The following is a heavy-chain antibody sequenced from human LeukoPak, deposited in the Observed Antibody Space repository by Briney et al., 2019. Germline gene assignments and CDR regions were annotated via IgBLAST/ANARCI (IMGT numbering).Heavy chain of an antibody. J-gene: IGHJ6*02. CDR3: ARAMGVDSSGWYGSPTDYYYYGMDV. CDR1: GGTFSSYA. Sequence: ASVKVSCKASGGTFSSYAISWVRQAPGQGLEWMGGIIPIFGTANYAQKFQGRVTITADESTSTAYMELSSLRSEDTAVYYRARAMGVDSSGWYGSPTDYYYYGMDVWGQGTTVTVSS. V-gene: IGHV1-69*13. CDR2: IIPIFGTA. D-gene: IGHD6-19*01.